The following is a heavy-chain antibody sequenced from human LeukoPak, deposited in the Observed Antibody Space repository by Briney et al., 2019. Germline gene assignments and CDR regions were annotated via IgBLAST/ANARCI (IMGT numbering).Heavy chain of an antibody. CDR1: GGTFSDST. J-gene: IGHJ6*02. D-gene: IGHD6-19*01. CDR3: ARPSQWLVPRYYYGMDV. V-gene: IGHV1-69*05. CDR2: IISISGSP. Sequence: SVKVSCKVSGGTFSDSTLSWVRQVPGQGLEWMGGIISISGSPNYAQRFQGRVTFTTDEFTSTAYMELRSLTSEDTAVYYCARPSQWLVPRYYYGMDVWGQGTTVTVSS.